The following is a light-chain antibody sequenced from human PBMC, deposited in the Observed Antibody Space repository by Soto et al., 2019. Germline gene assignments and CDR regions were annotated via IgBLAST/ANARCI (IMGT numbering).Light chain of an antibody. V-gene: IGKV3-20*01. J-gene: IGKJ1*01. Sequence: EIVLTQSPGTLSLSPGDRATLSCRASETVTGKYLAWYQQKAGQAPRLLIFAASNRATGIPDRFSGSGSGTDFTLTISRLEPEDFAVHFCQQYSSPPQTSGHRTKVDIK. CDR1: ETVTGKY. CDR2: AAS. CDR3: QQYSSPPQT.